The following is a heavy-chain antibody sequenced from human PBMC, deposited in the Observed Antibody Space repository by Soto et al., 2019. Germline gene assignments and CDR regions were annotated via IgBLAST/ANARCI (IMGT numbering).Heavy chain of an antibody. CDR3: ARTPGYTDRNYFDY. CDR2: INPSGGST. CDR1: GYTVTSYY. D-gene: IGHD2-2*02. Sequence: ALVKVSCKASGYTVTSYYMHWVRQAPGQGLEWMGIINPSGGSTTYAQKFQGRLTMTRDTSTSTVYMELSSLRSEDTAMYYCARTPGYTDRNYFDYWGQGTLVTVSS. V-gene: IGHV1-46*01. J-gene: IGHJ4*02.